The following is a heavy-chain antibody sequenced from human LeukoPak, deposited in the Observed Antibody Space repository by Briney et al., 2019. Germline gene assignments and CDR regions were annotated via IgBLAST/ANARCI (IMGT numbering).Heavy chain of an antibody. CDR1: GFTFSSHA. V-gene: IGHV3-23*01. J-gene: IGHJ4*02. CDR2: ISGSGGST. D-gene: IGHD6-13*01. CDR3: AKGSSSSWYGPLFDY. Sequence: HPGGSLRLSCAASGFTFSSHAMSWVRQAPGKGLEWVSAISGSGGSTYYADSVKGRFTISRDNSKNTLYLQMNSLRAEDTAVYYCAKGSSSSWYGPLFDYWGQGTLVTVSS.